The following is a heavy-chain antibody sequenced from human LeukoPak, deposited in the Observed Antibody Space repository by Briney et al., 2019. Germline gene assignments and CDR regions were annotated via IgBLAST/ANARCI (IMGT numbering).Heavy chain of an antibody. J-gene: IGHJ6*02. CDR2: IRSKAYGGTT. CDR3: TLWFGELVPYYGMDV. Sequence: GGSLRLSCTASGFTFGDYAMSWFRQAPGKGLEWVGFIRSKAYGGTTEYAASVKGRSTISRDDSKSIAYLQMNSLKTEDTAVYYCTLWFGELVPYYGMDVWGQGTTVTVSS. V-gene: IGHV3-49*03. D-gene: IGHD3-10*01. CDR1: GFTFGDYA.